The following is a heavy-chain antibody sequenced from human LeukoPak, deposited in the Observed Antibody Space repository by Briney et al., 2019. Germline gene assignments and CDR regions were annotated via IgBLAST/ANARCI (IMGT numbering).Heavy chain of an antibody. D-gene: IGHD6-13*01. CDR1: GVSIVTPY. CDR3: ARDRRTGVAAAGTGWFDP. V-gene: IGHV4-4*07. CDR2: TYTIGST. J-gene: IGHJ5*02. Sequence: PSKTLSLTFNVSGVSIVTPYWSWIRQPAGKGLESLGPTYTIGSTNYNPSLKSLVTMSVDTSKNQFSLKLSSVTAADTAVYYCARDRRTGVAAAGTGWFDPWGQGTLVTVSS.